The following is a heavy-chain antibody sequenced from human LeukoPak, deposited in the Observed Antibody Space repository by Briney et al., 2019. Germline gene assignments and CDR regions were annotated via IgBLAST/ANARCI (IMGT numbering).Heavy chain of an antibody. D-gene: IGHD1-26*01. CDR2: IYHSGST. CDR3: ARIVGATGYYFDY. Sequence: SQTLSLTCAVSGGSISNGGYSWSWIRQPPGKGLEWIGYIYHSGSTYYNPSLKSRVTISVDRSKNQFSLKLSSVTAADTAVYYCARIVGATGYYFDYWGQGTLVTVSS. CDR1: GGSISNGGYS. V-gene: IGHV4-30-2*01. J-gene: IGHJ4*02.